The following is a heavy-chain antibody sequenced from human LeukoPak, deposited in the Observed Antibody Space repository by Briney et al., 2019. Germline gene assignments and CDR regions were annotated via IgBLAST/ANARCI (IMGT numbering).Heavy chain of an antibody. Sequence: ASVKVSCTASGYTFTGYYMHWVRQAPGQGLEWMGWINPNSGGTNYAQKFQGRVTMTRDTSISTAYMELSRLRSDDTAVYYCAREVGSSSALDYWGQGTLVTVSS. D-gene: IGHD6-6*01. CDR1: GYTFTGYY. J-gene: IGHJ4*02. V-gene: IGHV1-2*02. CDR2: INPNSGGT. CDR3: AREVGSSSALDY.